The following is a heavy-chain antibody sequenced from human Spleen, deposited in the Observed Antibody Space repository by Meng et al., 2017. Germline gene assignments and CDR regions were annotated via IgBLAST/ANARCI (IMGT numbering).Heavy chain of an antibody. CDR3: ARYSYGYLNGMDV. CDR1: GGSISSYY. V-gene: IGHV4-59*01. J-gene: IGHJ6*02. CDR2: MYYSGSP. D-gene: IGHD5-18*01. Sequence: SETLSLTCTVSGGSISSYYWSWIRQPAGKGLECIGYMYYSGSPTYNPSLKSRVTFSVDTSKNQFSLKLSSVTAADTAVYYCARYSYGYLNGMDVWGQGTTVTVSS.